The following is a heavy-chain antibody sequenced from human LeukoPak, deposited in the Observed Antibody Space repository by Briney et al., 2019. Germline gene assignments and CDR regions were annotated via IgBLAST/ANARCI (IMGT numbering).Heavy chain of an antibody. CDR1: GFTFNAYW. CDR2: IKQDGSQK. CDR3: ARDLSQHFDWLLSGDT. D-gene: IGHD3-9*01. Sequence: GGSLRLSCAGSGFTFNAYWMTWVRQPPGKGLEWVANIKQDGSQKYYVDSVKGRFTISRDNAKNSVCLQMNRLRAEDTAVYYCARDLSQHFDWLLSGDTWGQGTLVTVSS. J-gene: IGHJ5*02. V-gene: IGHV3-7*04.